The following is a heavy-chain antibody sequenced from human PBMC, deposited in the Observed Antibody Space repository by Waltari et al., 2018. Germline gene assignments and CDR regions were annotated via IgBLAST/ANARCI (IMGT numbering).Heavy chain of an antibody. CDR1: GFTFRSYW. D-gene: IGHD3-16*01. J-gene: IGHJ3*02. CDR3: ASPRRGTAFDI. Sequence: EVQLVESGGGLVQPGGSPRLSCIGSGFTFRSYWMSWVRQAPGKGLEWVASINQDGNDKYYVASVKGRFNISRDNAKNSLFLQMDSLRADDTSIFFCASPRRGTAFDIWGQGTVVTVST. CDR2: INQDGNDK. V-gene: IGHV3-7*02.